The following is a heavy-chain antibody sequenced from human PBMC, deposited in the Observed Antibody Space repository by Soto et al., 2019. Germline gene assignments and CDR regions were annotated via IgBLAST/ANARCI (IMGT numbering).Heavy chain of an antibody. CDR1: GFTLSSYG. V-gene: IGHV3-33*01. J-gene: IGHJ5*02. CDR2: IWYDGSNK. CDR3: ARDPVYCSSTSCYTPPNNWFDP. Sequence: SLRLSCAASGFTLSSYGMHWVRQAPGKGLEWVAVIWYDGSNKYYADSVKGRFTISRDNSKNTLYLQMNSLRAEETAVYYCARDPVYCSSTSCYTPPNNWFDPWGQGTLVPVS. D-gene: IGHD2-2*02.